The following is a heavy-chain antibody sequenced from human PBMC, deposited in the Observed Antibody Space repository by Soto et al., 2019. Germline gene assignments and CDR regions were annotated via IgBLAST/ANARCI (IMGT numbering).Heavy chain of an antibody. CDR1: VYTFSVYL. V-gene: IGHV1-3*01. CDR2: INAGNGNT. D-gene: IGHD3-10*01. J-gene: IGHJ3*02. Sequence: LVKVSCKASVYTFSVYLIDWGRQAQGQRLEWMGWINAGNGNTKYSQKFQGRVTITRDTSASTAYMELSSLRSEDTAVYYFARYSYYGSGSDEAPAFDIWGQGTTVTVSS. CDR3: ARYSYYGSGSDEAPAFDI.